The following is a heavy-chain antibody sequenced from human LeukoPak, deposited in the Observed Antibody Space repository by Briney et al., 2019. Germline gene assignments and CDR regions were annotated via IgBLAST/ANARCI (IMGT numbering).Heavy chain of an antibody. V-gene: IGHV4-30-2*01. Sequence: SETLSLTCTVSGGSISSGGYYWSWIRQPPGKGLEWIGYIYHSGSTYYNPFLKSRVTISVDRSKNQFSLKLSSVTAADTAVYYCARSGYSGYDFYYYMDVWGKGTTVTVSS. CDR3: ARSGYSGYDFYYYMDV. CDR1: GGSISSGGYY. D-gene: IGHD5-12*01. CDR2: IYHSGST. J-gene: IGHJ6*03.